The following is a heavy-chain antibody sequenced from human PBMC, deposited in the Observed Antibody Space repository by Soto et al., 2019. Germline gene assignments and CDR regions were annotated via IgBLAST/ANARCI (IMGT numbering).Heavy chain of an antibody. CDR3: ARRRHRSRYYFDY. CDR1: GGSISSYY. V-gene: IGHV4-59*12. Sequence: PSETLSLTCTVSGGSISSYYWSWIRQPPGKGLEWIGDITYSGSTNYNPSLKSRVTMSVDTSKNQFSLKLSSVTAADTAVYYCARRRHRSRYYFDYWGQGTLVTVSS. J-gene: IGHJ4*02. CDR2: ITYSGST.